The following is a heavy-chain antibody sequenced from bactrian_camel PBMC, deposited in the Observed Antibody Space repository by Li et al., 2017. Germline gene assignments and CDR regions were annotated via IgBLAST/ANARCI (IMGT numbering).Heavy chain of an antibody. D-gene: IGHD6*01. J-gene: IGHJ4*01. CDR2: ISSDSSIT. CDR3: ANFGRGGSAY. V-gene: IGHV3-2*01. Sequence: HVQLVESGGGSVQAGGSLRLSCAASRYTYSSDCMGWFRQAPGKGLEWVSTISSDSSITYYADSVKGRFTIPRDNAKNTVALQMNSLKTEDTAMYYCANFGRGGSAYWGQGTQVPSP. CDR1: RYTYSSDC.